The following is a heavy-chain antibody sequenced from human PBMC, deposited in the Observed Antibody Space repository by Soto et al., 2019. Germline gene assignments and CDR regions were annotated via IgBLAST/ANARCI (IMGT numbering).Heavy chain of an antibody. CDR1: GFTVSSNY. CDR2: IYSGGST. J-gene: IGHJ4*02. Sequence: EVQLVESGGGLVQPGGSLRLSCAASGFTVSSNYMRWVLQDPGKGLEWVSVIYSGGSTYYADSVKGRFTISRDNSKNTLYLQMNSLRAEDTAVYYWARGNGYSGYDYDYWGQGTLVTVSS. D-gene: IGHD5-12*01. V-gene: IGHV3-66*01. CDR3: ARGNGYSGYDYDY.